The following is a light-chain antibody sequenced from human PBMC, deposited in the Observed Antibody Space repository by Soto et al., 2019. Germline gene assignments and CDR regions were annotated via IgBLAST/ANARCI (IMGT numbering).Light chain of an antibody. CDR3: QQTYSSPPIT. Sequence: DIQMTQSPSSQSASVGDRITITCRASQNIRSFLNWYQQKPGKAPRLLIYSASSLQSGVPSRFSGSGSGTDFTLTINNLQPEDFATYYCQQTYSSPPITFGQGTRLEIK. CDR2: SAS. CDR1: QNIRSF. V-gene: IGKV1-39*01. J-gene: IGKJ5*01.